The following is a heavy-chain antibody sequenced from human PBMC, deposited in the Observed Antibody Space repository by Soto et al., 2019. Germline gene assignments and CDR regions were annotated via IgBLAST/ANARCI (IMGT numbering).Heavy chain of an antibody. J-gene: IGHJ4*02. CDR2: INHSGST. V-gene: IGHV4-34*01. Sequence: SETLSLTCAVYGGSFSGYYWSWIRQPPGKGLEWIGEINHSGSTNYNPSLKSRVTISVDTSKNQFSLKLSFVTAADTAVYYCARGIAAAGTIDYWGQGTLVTVSS. D-gene: IGHD6-13*01. CDR1: GGSFSGYY. CDR3: ARGIAAAGTIDY.